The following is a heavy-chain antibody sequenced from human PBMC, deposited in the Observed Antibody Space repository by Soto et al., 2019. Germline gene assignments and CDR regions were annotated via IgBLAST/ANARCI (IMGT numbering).Heavy chain of an antibody. J-gene: IGHJ4*02. CDR2: MWYDGSQK. CDR1: GFTFSSYS. Sequence: ESGGGVVQPGRSLRLSCATSGFTFSSYSIHWVRQAPGKGLEWVAVMWYDGSQKYYGGSVKGRFTISRDTSKNTVYLQMDSLRAEDTAVYYCARDSGIGGSFDYWGQGTLVSVSS. CDR3: ARDSGIGGSFDY. V-gene: IGHV3-33*01. D-gene: IGHD1-26*01.